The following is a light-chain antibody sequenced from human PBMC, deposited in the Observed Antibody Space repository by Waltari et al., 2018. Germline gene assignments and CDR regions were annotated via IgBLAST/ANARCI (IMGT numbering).Light chain of an antibody. CDR1: SSDVGSYQF. CDR2: GGS. J-gene: IGLJ2*01. CDR3: CSYAGSSPHVI. V-gene: IGLV2-23*01. Sequence: QSALTQPASVSGSPGQSITIPCTGSSSDVGSYQFVSWYQQHPGKAPQLMIYGGSQRPSGVSNRFSGSKSGNTASLTISGLRTEDEADYYCCSYAGSSPHVIFGGGTKLTVL.